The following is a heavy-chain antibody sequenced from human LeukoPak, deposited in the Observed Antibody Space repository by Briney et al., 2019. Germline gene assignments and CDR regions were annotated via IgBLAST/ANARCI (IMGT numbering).Heavy chain of an antibody. J-gene: IGHJ5*02. V-gene: IGHV4-61*02. D-gene: IGHD4/OR15-4a*01. CDR1: GGFISSGYYY. CDR2: IYTGGST. Sequence: SETLSLTCSVSGGFISSGYYYWSWLRQPAGKGLAWIGRIYTGGSTNYNPSLKSRVTISMDTSKNQFSLKLTSVTAADTAVYYCARTSTLTTAFDIWGQGTLVTVSS. CDR3: ARTSTLTTAFDI.